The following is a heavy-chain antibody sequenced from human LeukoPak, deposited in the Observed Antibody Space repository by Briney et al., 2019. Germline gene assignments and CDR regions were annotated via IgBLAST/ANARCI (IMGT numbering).Heavy chain of an antibody. Sequence: GASVKVSCKASGYTFTSYGISWVRQAPGQGLEWMGWISAYNGNTNYAQKLQGRVTITADKSTSTAYMELSSLRSEDTAVYYCAREVSGSYPRGIFDYWGQGTLVTVSS. CDR1: GYTFTSYG. CDR2: ISAYNGNT. D-gene: IGHD1-26*01. J-gene: IGHJ4*02. V-gene: IGHV1-18*01. CDR3: AREVSGSYPRGIFDY.